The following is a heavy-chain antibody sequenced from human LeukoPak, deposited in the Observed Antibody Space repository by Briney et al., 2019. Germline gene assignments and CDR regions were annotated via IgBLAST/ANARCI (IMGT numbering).Heavy chain of an antibody. CDR1: GGTFSSYA. CDR2: IIPIFGTA. Sequence: ASVKLSCKASGGTFSSYAICLVRQAPGQGLEWMGGIIPIFGTANYEQKFQGRVTITAAESTSTAYMQLSRRSFDATAVYYCARGDYYYYYMDVWGKGTTVTVSS. J-gene: IGHJ6*03. CDR3: ARGDYYYYYMDV. V-gene: IGHV1-69*01.